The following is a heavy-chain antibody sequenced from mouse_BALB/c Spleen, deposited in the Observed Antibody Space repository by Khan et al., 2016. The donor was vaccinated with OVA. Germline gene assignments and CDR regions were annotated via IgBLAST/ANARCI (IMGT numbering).Heavy chain of an antibody. CDR2: ISYSGST. J-gene: IGHJ4*01. V-gene: IGHV3-2*02. D-gene: IGHD1-1*01. Sequence: EVQLQESGPGLMKPSQSLSLTCTVNGYSITSNYAWNWIRQFPGNKLEWMGYISYSGSTNYNPSLKSRLSITRDTSKNQFFLLLHSVTTDDSATYYCARGNYYGYALDYWGQGTSVTVSS. CDR1: GYSITSNYA. CDR3: ARGNYYGYALDY.